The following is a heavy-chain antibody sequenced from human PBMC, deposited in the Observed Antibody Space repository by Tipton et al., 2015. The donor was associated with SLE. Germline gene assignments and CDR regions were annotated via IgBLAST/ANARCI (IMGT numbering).Heavy chain of an antibody. V-gene: IGHV4-59*01. CDR1: GGSISSYY. D-gene: IGHD4-23*01. CDR3: ARGYGGGGAFDI. J-gene: IGHJ3*02. Sequence: LRLSCTVSGGSISSYYWSWIRQPPGKGLEWIGYIYYSGSTNYNPSLKSRVTISVDTSKNQFSLKLSSVTAADTAVYYCARGYGGGGAFDIWGQGTMVPVSS. CDR2: IYYSGST.